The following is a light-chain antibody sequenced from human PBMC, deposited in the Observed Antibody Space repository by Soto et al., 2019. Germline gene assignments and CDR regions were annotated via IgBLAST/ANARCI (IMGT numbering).Light chain of an antibody. CDR1: QTVLYRSNNMNY. J-gene: IGKJ4*01. CDR2: WAS. CDR3: QQYYSSPRT. V-gene: IGKV4-1*01. Sequence: DIVMTQSPDSLAVSLGERATINCKSSQTVLYRSNNMNYLSWYQQKPGQPPKLLIYWASTRESVVPDRFSGSGSGTDFTLTISSLQAEDVAVYYCQQYYSSPRTFGGGTKVEIK.